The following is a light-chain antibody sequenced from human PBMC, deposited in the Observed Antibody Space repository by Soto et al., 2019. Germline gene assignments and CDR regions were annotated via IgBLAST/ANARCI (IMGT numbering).Light chain of an antibody. J-gene: IGLJ1*01. CDR2: EGS. V-gene: IGLV2-23*01. Sequence: QSARTQPASVSGSPGQSITISCTGTSSDVGSYNVVSWYQQYPGKAPKLMIYEGSKRPSGVSNRFSGSKSGNTASLTISGLQAEDEADYYCCSYAGSSTYYVFGTGTKVTVL. CDR1: SSDVGSYNV. CDR3: CSYAGSSTYYV.